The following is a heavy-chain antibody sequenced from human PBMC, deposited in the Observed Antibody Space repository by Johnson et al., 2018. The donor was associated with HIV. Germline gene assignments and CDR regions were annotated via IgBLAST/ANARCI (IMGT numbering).Heavy chain of an antibody. D-gene: IGHD3-10*01. J-gene: IGHJ3*02. CDR2: ISWDGGST. CDR1: GFTFDDYT. CDR3: ARAGDADAFDI. V-gene: IGHV3-43*01. Sequence: VQLVESGGGVVRPGGSLRLSCAASGFTFDDYTMHWVRQAPGKGLEWVSLISWDGGSTYYADSVKGRSTISRDNSKNSLYLQMNSLRAEDTAVYYCARAGDADAFDIWGQGTMVTVSS.